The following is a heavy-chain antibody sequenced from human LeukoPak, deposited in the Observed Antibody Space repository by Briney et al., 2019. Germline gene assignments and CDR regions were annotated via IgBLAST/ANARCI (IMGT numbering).Heavy chain of an antibody. V-gene: IGHV3-7*01. CDR3: ARDCPYYYDSSGYYPRGSGFDY. Sequence: GGSRRLSCEGSGFSFSSYWMTWVRQLPGKGPEWVANIRQDESERYFADSVKGRFTISRDNAKKSVYLHMSSLRAEDTALYYCARDCPYYYDSSGYYPRGSGFDYWGQGTLVTVSS. D-gene: IGHD3-22*01. J-gene: IGHJ4*02. CDR1: GFSFSSYW. CDR2: IRQDESER.